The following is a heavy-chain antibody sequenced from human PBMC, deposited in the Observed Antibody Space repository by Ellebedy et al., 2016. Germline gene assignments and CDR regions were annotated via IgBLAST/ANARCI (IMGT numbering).Heavy chain of an antibody. Sequence: GESLKISCAASGFTVSTNYMKWVRQAPGKGLEWVSAIFSDGNTYYADSVKGRFTISRDNSKNTLYLQMNSLRAEDTAVYYCARGVGSSWFDPWGQGTLVTVSS. CDR2: IFSDGNT. V-gene: IGHV3-53*01. CDR1: GFTVSTNY. D-gene: IGHD5/OR15-5a*01. J-gene: IGHJ5*02. CDR3: ARGVGSSWFDP.